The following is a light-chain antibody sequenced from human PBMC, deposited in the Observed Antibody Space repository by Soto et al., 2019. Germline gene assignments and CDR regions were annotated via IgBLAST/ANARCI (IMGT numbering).Light chain of an antibody. CDR1: QSIGSW. CDR2: GAS. J-gene: IGKJ1*01. CDR3: QQYDGYLPT. V-gene: IGKV1-5*03. Sequence: DIQMTQSPSTLSAAVGDEVTITCRASQSIGSWLAWYQQKPGKAPKLLMYGASRLESGVPSRFSGSGSGTEHNLTIISMQADDLASPRWQQYDGYLPTFAQRSKAEIK.